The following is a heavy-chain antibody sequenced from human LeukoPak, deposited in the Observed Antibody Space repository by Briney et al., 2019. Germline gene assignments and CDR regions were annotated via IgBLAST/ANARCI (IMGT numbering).Heavy chain of an antibody. D-gene: IGHD1-26*01. Sequence: GGSLRLSCAASGFTFDDYAMHWVRQAPGKGLEWVSGISWNSGSIDYADSVKGRFTISRDNAKNSLYLQMSSLTTEDTAVYYCARDIVGALDSWGQGTLVTVSS. V-gene: IGHV3-9*01. J-gene: IGHJ4*02. CDR2: ISWNSGSI. CDR3: ARDIVGALDS. CDR1: GFTFDDYA.